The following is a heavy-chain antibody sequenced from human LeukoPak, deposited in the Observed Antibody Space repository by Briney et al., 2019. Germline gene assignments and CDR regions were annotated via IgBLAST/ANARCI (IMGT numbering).Heavy chain of an antibody. CDR3: ARGSGNYYFDY. J-gene: IGHJ4*02. CDR1: GFTFSSYC. CDR2: INTDGSAT. V-gene: IGHV3-74*01. D-gene: IGHD1-26*01. Sequence: GGSLRLSCAASGFTFSSYCMHWVRQAPGKGLVWVYGINTDGSATRYADSVKGRFTISRDNAKNMVFLQMHSLRAEDTAVYYCARGSGNYYFDYWGQGTLVTVSP.